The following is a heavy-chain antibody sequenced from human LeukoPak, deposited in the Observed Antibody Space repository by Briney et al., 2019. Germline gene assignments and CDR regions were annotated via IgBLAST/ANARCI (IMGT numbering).Heavy chain of an antibody. D-gene: IGHD6-13*01. J-gene: IGHJ6*02. CDR1: GFTFDDYA. V-gene: IGHV3-9*01. CDR3: AKGRGSYSSSQPYHYYGMDV. CDR2: ISWNSGSI. Sequence: GRSLRLSCAASGFTFDDYAMHWVRQAPGKGLEWVSGISWNSGSIGYADSVKGRFTISRDNAKNSLYLQMNSLRAEDTALYYCAKGRGSYSSSQPYHYYGMDVWGQGTTVTVSS.